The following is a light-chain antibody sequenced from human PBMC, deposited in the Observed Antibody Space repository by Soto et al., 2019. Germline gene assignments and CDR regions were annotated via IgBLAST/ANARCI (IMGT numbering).Light chain of an antibody. J-gene: IGLJ1*01. V-gene: IGLV2-14*01. CDR2: EVS. Sequence: QSVLTQPASVSGSPGQSITISCTGTSSDVGGYNYVSWYQLHPGKAPKLMIYEVSDRPSGVSNRFSGSKSGNTASLTISGLQAEDEADYYCSSYTISSTYVFGTGTKVT. CDR1: SSDVGGYNY. CDR3: SSYTISSTYV.